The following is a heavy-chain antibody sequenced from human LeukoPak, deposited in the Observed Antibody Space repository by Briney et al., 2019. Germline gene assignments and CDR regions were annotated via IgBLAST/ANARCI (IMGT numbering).Heavy chain of an antibody. CDR3: ARVYGSGSLRAFDI. D-gene: IGHD3-10*01. J-gene: IGHJ3*02. V-gene: IGHV1-3*01. Sequence: GASVKVSCTASGYTFTNYAVHWVRQAPGQRHEWMGWINAGNGNTKYSQKFQGRVTITRDTSASTAYMEVSSLRSEDTAVYYCARVYGSGSLRAFDIWGQGTMVTVSS. CDR1: GYTFTNYA. CDR2: INAGNGNT.